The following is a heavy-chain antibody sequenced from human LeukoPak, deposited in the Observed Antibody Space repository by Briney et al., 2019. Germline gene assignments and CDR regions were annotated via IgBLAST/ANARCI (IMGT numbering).Heavy chain of an antibody. CDR1: GFTFSSDA. Sequence: GGSLRLSCAASGFTFSSDAMSWVRQAPGKGLEWVSAISHIGGSTYYADSAKGRFTNSRDNSKNTLYLQMNTLRSEDTATYYCAKGGWLGIFQNFYMDVWGKGTPGTVSS. V-gene: IGHV3-23*01. CDR3: AKGGWLGIFQNFYMDV. D-gene: IGHD6-19*01. J-gene: IGHJ6*03. CDR2: ISHIGGST.